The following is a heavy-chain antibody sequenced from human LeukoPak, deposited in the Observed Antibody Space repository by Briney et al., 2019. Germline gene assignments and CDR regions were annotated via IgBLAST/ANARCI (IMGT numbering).Heavy chain of an antibody. V-gene: IGHV1-46*01. J-gene: IGHJ6*04. Sequence: GASVTVSCKASGYTFISHNMHWVRQAPRHGLEWMGMINPSGGSTTYAQKFQGRVTITADESTSTAYMELSSLRSEDTAVYYCAREGLRYFGTPMGGGMDVWGKGTTVTVSS. CDR2: INPSGGST. D-gene: IGHD3-9*01. CDR1: GYTFISHN. CDR3: AREGLRYFGTPMGGGMDV.